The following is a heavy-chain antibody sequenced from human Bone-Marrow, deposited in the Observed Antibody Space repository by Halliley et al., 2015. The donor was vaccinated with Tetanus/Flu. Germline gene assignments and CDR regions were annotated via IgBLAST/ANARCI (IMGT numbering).Heavy chain of an antibody. CDR2: IYSGGDT. CDR3: ARGPSGVATIS. CDR1: GFTVSNNY. Sequence: SLRLSCAASGFTVSNNYMTWVRQAPGKGLEWVSLIYSGGDTLYADSVKGRFTISRDSFKNTLYPQMNSLRAEDTAVYYCARGPSGVATISGGQGTLVTVSS. V-gene: IGHV3-53*01. J-gene: IGHJ1*01. D-gene: IGHD3-3*01.